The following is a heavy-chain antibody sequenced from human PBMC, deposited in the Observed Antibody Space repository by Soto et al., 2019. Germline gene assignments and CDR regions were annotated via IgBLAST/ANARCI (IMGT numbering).Heavy chain of an antibody. CDR2: IYYSGST. J-gene: IGHJ6*02. V-gene: IGHV4-59*01. D-gene: IGHD3-3*01. CDR1: GGSISSYY. Sequence: NPSETLSLTCTVSGGSISSYYWSWIRQPPGKGLEWIGYIYYSGSTNYNPSLKSRVTISVDTSKNQFSLKLSSVTAADTAVYYCARDSGFWSGPPLDYYYYYGMDVWGQGTTVTVSS. CDR3: ARDSGFWSGPPLDYYYYYGMDV.